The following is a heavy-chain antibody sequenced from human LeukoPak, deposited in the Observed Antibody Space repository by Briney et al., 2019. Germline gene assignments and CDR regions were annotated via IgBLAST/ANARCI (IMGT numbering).Heavy chain of an antibody. D-gene: IGHD1-26*01. CDR2: IRGSGDRT. V-gene: IGHV3-23*01. Sequence: GGSLRLSCAASGFTFSSYAMSWVRQAPGKGLEWVSAIRGSGDRTYYADFVKGRFTISRDNSKNTLYLQMNSLRVEDTAVYYCAKDSKIVGATFRSYHFMDVWGKGTAVTVSS. J-gene: IGHJ6*03. CDR1: GFTFSSYA. CDR3: AKDSKIVGATFRSYHFMDV.